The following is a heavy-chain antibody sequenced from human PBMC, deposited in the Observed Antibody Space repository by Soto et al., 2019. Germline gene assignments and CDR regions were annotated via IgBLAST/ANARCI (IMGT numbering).Heavy chain of an antibody. CDR2: INQDGSKE. D-gene: IGHD3-3*01. CDR3: AGPLLRVLEWSTDY. Sequence: GGSLRLSCETSGFTFSNYWMSWVRQAPGKELEWVANINQDGSKEYSVDSVKGRVTISRDNSKNTLYLQMNSLRAEDTAVYYCAGPLLRVLEWSTDYWGQGTL. J-gene: IGHJ4*02. CDR1: GFTFSNYW. V-gene: IGHV3-7*05.